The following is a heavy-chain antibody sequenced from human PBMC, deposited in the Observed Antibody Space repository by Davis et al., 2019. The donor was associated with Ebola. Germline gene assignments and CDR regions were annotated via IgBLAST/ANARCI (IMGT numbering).Heavy chain of an antibody. CDR3: ARQESLYGSSDY. CDR2: IYPGDSDT. D-gene: IGHD2/OR15-2a*01. J-gene: IGHJ4*02. CDR1: GYRFSAYW. V-gene: IGHV5-51*01. Sequence: GESLKISCKGSGYRFSAYWIGWVRQMPGKGLEWMGIIYPGDSDTRYSPSFEGQVTISVDRSISTAYLQWSSLKASDIAMYYCARQESLYGSSDYWGQGTLVTVSS.